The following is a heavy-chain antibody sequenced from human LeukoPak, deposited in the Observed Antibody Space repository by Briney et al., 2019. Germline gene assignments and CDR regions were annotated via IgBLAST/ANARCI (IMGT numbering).Heavy chain of an antibody. CDR1: GFTFSNYG. D-gene: IGHD3-10*01. Sequence: QSGGSLRLSCAASGFTFSNYGMHWVRQAPGKGLEWVAAIWYDGSNKYYADSVKGRFTISRDNSKNTLYLQMNSLRAEDTAVYYCARERSRGGYYYYYGMDVWGQGTTVTVSS. V-gene: IGHV3-33*01. CDR3: ARERSRGGYYYYYGMDV. CDR2: IWYDGSNK. J-gene: IGHJ6*02.